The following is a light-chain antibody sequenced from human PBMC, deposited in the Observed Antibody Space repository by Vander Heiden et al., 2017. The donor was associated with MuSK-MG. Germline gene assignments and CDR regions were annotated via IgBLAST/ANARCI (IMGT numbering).Light chain of an antibody. V-gene: IGLV2-14*03. Sequence: QSALTQPASVSGSPGQSITISCTGTSSDVGGYNYVSWYQQHPGKAPNLIIYDDSNRPSGVANRFSGSKSGNTASLTISGLQAEDEADYYCSSYTSITTGHVLGTGTKVTVL. CDR3: SSYTSITTGHV. CDR1: SSDVGGYNY. CDR2: DDS. J-gene: IGLJ1*01.